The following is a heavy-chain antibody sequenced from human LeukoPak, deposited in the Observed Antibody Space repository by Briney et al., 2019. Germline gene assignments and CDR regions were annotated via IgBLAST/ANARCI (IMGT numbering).Heavy chain of an antibody. V-gene: IGHV1-46*01. Sequence: ASVKVSCKASGYTFTSYYMHWVRQAPGQGLEWMGIINPSGGSTSYAQKFQGRVTMTRDTSTSTVYMELSSLRSEDTAVYYCARDMVPAASFDYWGQGTLVTASS. CDR3: ARDMVPAASFDY. CDR2: INPSGGST. D-gene: IGHD2-2*01. J-gene: IGHJ4*02. CDR1: GYTFTSYY.